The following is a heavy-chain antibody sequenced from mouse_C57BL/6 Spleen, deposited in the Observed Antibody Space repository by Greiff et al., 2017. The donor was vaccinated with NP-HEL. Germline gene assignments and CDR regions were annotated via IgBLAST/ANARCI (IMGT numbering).Heavy chain of an antibody. V-gene: IGHV1-82*01. CDR1: GYAFSSSW. Sequence: QVQLQQSGPELVKPGASVKISCKASGYAFSSSWMNWVKQRPGKGLEWIGRIYPGDGDTNYNGKFKGKATLTADKSSSQAYMQLSSLTSEDSAVYFCARWGAQALYYYAMDYWGQGTSVTVSS. CDR2: IYPGDGDT. D-gene: IGHD3-2*02. J-gene: IGHJ4*01. CDR3: ARWGAQALYYYAMDY.